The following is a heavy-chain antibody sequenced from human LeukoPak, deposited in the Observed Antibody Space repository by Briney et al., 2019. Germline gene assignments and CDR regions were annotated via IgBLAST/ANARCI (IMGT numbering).Heavy chain of an antibody. J-gene: IGHJ4*02. D-gene: IGHD5-12*01. CDR2: IRYDGSNK. V-gene: IGHV3-30*02. CDR3: AKPPGYSTTWFSGRFFDS. Sequence: GGSLRLSCAASGFTFSSYGMHWVRQAPGKGLEWVAFIRYDGSNKYYADSVKGRFTISRDNVKNTLFLQMDSLRVDDSGVYYCAKPPGYSTTWFSGRFFDSWGQGTLITVSS. CDR1: GFTFSSYG.